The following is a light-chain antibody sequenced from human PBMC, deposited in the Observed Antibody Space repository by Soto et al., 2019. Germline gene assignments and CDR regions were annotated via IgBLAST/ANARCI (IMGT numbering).Light chain of an antibody. CDR2: QDI. Sequence: SYELTQPPSVSVSPGQKASITCSGDKLGDKHASWYQQKPGQAPGLVIYQDIKRPSGIPERFSRANSGNTATLTISGTQAVDEGANYCPAWDRGSDHVFRTGTQVTVL. CDR1: KLGDKH. V-gene: IGLV3-1*01. CDR3: PAWDRGSDHV. J-gene: IGLJ1*01.